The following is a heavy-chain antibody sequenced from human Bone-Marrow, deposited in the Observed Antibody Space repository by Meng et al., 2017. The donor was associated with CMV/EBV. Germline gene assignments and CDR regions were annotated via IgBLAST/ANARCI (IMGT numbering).Heavy chain of an antibody. V-gene: IGHV3-21*01. D-gene: IGHD2-15*01. CDR2: ISSSSSYI. Sequence: GQLVGAGGGVVKPGGSLRISCAASGFTFSSYSMKWVGQAAGKGLEWVSSISSSSSYIYYADSVKGRFTISRDNAKNSLYLQMNSLRAEDTAVYYCAREWWVAPLQHWGQGTLVTVSS. CDR3: AREWWVAPLQH. J-gene: IGHJ1*01. CDR1: GFTFSSYS.